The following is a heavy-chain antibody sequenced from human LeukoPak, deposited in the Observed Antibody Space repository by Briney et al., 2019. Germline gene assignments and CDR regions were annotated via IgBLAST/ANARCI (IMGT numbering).Heavy chain of an antibody. J-gene: IGHJ4*02. CDR1: RYTFTGYY. V-gene: IGHV1-2*02. CDR3: ARANALYCSSTSCLFDY. D-gene: IGHD2-2*01. CDR2: INPNSGGT. Sequence: ASVKVSCKASRYTFTGYYMHWVRQAPGQGLEWMAWINPNSGGTYYAQNFHDRITMTRDTSISTAYMELSRLRSDDTAIYYCARANALYCSSTSCLFDYWGQGTLVTVSS.